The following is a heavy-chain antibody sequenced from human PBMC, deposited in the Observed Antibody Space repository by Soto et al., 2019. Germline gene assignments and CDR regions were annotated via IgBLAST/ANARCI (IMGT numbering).Heavy chain of an antibody. D-gene: IGHD3-3*01. V-gene: IGHV4-39*07. CDR2: MYYSGST. Sequence: SETLSLTCAVSGGSISSSSYYWGWIRQPPGKGLEWIGNMYYSGSTYYNPSLKSRVTISVDTSKNQFSLKLSSVTAADTAVYYCARGSSGYYRVKANWFDPWGQGTLVTVSS. CDR1: GGSISSSSYY. J-gene: IGHJ5*02. CDR3: ARGSSGYYRVKANWFDP.